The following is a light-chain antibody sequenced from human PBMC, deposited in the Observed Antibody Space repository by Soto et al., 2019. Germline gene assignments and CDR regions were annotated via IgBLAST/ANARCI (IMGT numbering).Light chain of an antibody. Sequence: DLQLTQSPASLSASVGDRVTITCRASQGIRSYLAWYQQKPGKAPKLLIFLASTLQSGVPSRFSGSGSGTDFSLTINSLQPEDVATYYCQYLNSFPLSFGGGTKVEIK. J-gene: IGKJ4*01. CDR1: QGIRSY. CDR2: LAS. V-gene: IGKV1-9*01. CDR3: QYLNSFPLS.